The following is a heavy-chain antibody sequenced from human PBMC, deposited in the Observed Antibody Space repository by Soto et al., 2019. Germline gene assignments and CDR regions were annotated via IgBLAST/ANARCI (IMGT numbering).Heavy chain of an antibody. CDR3: AKDYDSSGYDYYGMDV. CDR1: GFTFSSYG. V-gene: IGHV3-30*18. Sequence: QVQLVEFGGGVVQPGRSLRRSCAASGFTFSSYGMHWVRQAPGKGLEWVAVISYDVSNKYYADSVKCRFTISRDNSKNTLYLQMNSLRAEDTAVYYCAKDYDSSGYDYYGMDVWGQGTTVTVSS. J-gene: IGHJ6*02. D-gene: IGHD3-22*01. CDR2: ISYDVSNK.